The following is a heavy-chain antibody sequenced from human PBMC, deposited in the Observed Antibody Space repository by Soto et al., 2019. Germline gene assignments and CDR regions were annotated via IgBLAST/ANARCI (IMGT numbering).Heavy chain of an antibody. V-gene: IGHV3-30-3*01. Sequence: GGSLRLSCAASGFTFSSYAMHWVRQAPGKGLEWVAVISYDGSNNFYADSVKGRSTISRDNSKNTLYLQMNSLRAEDTAVYYCARGARGITGTTVYWGQGTLVTVSS. D-gene: IGHD1-7*01. CDR3: ARGARGITGTTVY. CDR2: ISYDGSNN. CDR1: GFTFSSYA. J-gene: IGHJ4*02.